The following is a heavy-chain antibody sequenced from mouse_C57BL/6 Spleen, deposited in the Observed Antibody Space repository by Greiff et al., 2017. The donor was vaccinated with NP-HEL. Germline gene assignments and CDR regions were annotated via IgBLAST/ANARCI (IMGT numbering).Heavy chain of an antibody. CDR1: GFTFSSYT. CDR3: ASDGSSYAWFAY. V-gene: IGHV5-9*01. D-gene: IGHD1-1*01. J-gene: IGHJ3*01. Sequence: VQLKESGGGLVKPGGSLKLSCAASGFTFSSYTMSWVRQTPEKRLEWVATISGGGGNTYYPDSVKGRFTISRDNAKNTLYLQMSSLRSEDTALYYCASDGSSYAWFAYWGQGTLVTVSA. CDR2: ISGGGGNT.